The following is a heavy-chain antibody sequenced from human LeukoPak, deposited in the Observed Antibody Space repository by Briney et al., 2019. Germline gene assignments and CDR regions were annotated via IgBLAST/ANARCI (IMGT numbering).Heavy chain of an antibody. J-gene: IGHJ4*02. Sequence: GASVTVSCKASGYTFTNYGISWVRQAPGQGLAWMGWISAYNGNTNYPQKLQGRVTMTTDTSTSTAYMELRSLRSDDTAVYYCARDARNGIRYFYDSSGYPRYIDYWGQGTLVTVSS. CDR2: ISAYNGNT. D-gene: IGHD3-22*01. V-gene: IGHV1-18*01. CDR1: GYTFTNYG. CDR3: ARDARNGIRYFYDSSGYPRYIDY.